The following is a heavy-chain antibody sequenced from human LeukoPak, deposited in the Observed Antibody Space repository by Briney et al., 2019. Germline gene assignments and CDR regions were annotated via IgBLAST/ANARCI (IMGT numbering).Heavy chain of an antibody. Sequence: GASVKVSCKASGGTFSSYTISWVRQAPGQGLEWMGRIIPILGIANYAQKFQGRVTITADKSTSTAYMELSSLRSEDTAVYYCARDLTIFGVVMHKAQSGAFDIWGQGTMVTVSS. CDR1: GGTFSSYT. CDR2: IIPILGIA. V-gene: IGHV1-69*04. CDR3: ARDLTIFGVVMHKAQSGAFDI. J-gene: IGHJ3*02. D-gene: IGHD3-3*01.